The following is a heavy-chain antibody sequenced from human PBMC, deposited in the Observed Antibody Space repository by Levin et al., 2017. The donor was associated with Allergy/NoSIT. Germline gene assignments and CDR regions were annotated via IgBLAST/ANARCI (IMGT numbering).Heavy chain of an antibody. CDR1: GYTFTSYG. CDR3: ARDQPPFEYSSSQIFDY. CDR2: ISAYNGNT. D-gene: IGHD6-6*01. Sequence: ASVKVSCKASGYTFTSYGISWVRQAPGQGLEWMGWISAYNGNTNYAQKLQGRVTMTTDTSTSTAYMELRSLRSDDTAVYYCARDQPPFEYSSSQIFDYWGQGTLVTVSS. J-gene: IGHJ4*02. V-gene: IGHV1-18*01.